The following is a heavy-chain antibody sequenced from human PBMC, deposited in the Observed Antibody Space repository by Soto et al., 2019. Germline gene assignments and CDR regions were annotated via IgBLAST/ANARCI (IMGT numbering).Heavy chain of an antibody. Sequence: EVRLVESGGGLVQPGGSLRLSCAASGFTVSSNYMSWVRQAPGKGLEWVSVIYSGGSTYYADSVKGRFTISRDNSKNTLYLQMNSLRAEDTAVYYCARGGGDCSGGSCYFWRYYFDYWGQGTLVTVSS. D-gene: IGHD2-15*01. CDR2: IYSGGST. J-gene: IGHJ4*02. CDR3: ARGGGDCSGGSCYFWRYYFDY. V-gene: IGHV3-66*01. CDR1: GFTVSSNY.